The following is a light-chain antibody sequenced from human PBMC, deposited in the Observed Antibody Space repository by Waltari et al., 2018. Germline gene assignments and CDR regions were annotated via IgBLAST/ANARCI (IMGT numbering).Light chain of an antibody. CDR1: SSNIGAGYD. J-gene: IGLJ2*01. CDR3: QSYDRSLSGSV. CDR2: DNN. Sequence: QSVLTQPPSVSGAPGKRVTISCTGRSSNIGAGYDVQWYQHRPGTAPKLLIYDNNNRPSGVPDRFSGSKSGTSASLAITGLQAEDEADYYCQSYDRSLSGSVFGGGTKLTVL. V-gene: IGLV1-40*01.